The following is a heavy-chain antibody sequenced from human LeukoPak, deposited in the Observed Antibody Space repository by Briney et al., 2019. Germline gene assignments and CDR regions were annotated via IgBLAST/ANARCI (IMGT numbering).Heavy chain of an antibody. CDR3: AKDLGPYSSSSYYYMDV. J-gene: IGHJ6*03. V-gene: IGHV3-48*01. CDR2: ISSSSSTI. Sequence: GGSLRLSCAASGFTFSSYSMNWVRQAPGKGLEWVSYISSSSSTIYYADSVKGRFTISRDNSKNTLYLQMNSLRAEDTAVYYCAKDLGPYSSSSYYYMDVWGKGTTVTVSS. CDR1: GFTFSSYS. D-gene: IGHD6-6*01.